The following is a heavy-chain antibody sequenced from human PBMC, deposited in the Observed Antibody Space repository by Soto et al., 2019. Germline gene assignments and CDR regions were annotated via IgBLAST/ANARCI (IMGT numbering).Heavy chain of an antibody. CDR1: GFICSSYD. D-gene: IGHD1-1*01. CDR3: AKATATSGGAFDI. V-gene: IGHV3-23*01. J-gene: IGHJ3*02. Sequence: GGSLRLSCAASGFICSSYDMSWVRQAPGKGLEWVSTILVGGSTHYEDSVKGRFTISRDESKNTMYLQMHSLTAGDTAVYYCAKATATSGGAFDICGQGTMVTVS. CDR2: ILVGGST.